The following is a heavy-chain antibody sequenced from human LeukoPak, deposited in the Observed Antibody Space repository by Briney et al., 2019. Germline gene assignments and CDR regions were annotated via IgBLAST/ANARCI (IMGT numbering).Heavy chain of an antibody. Sequence: PGGSLRLSCAASGFTFSDYYMSWIRQAPGKGLEWVSYISSSGSTIYYADSVKGRFTISRDNAKNSLYLQMNSLRAEDTAVYYCAVRGRSSKYFYYMDVWGKGTTVTVSS. CDR2: ISSSGSTI. V-gene: IGHV3-11*04. J-gene: IGHJ6*03. D-gene: IGHD6-6*01. CDR1: GFTFSDYY. CDR3: AVRGRSSKYFYYMDV.